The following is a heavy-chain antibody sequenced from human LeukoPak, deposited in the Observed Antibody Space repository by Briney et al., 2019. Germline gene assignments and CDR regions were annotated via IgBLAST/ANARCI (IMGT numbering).Heavy chain of an antibody. D-gene: IGHD4-17*01. CDR3: ARDADYGDYGYYFDY. J-gene: IGHJ4*02. CDR2: ISSNGGST. Sequence: GGSLRLSCSASGFTFSSYAMHWVRQAPGKGLEYVSAISSNGGSTYYADSVKGRFTISRDNSKNTLYLQMNSLRAEDTAVYYCARDADYGDYGYYFDYWGQGTLVTVSS. V-gene: IGHV3-64*04. CDR1: GFTFSSYA.